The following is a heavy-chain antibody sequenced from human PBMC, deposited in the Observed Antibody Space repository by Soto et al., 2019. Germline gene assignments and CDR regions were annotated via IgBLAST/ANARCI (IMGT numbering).Heavy chain of an antibody. CDR2: INQDGSEK. Sequence: SLRLSCAASGFTFSSYWMSWVRQAPGMGLEWVANINQDGSEKYYVDSVKGRFTISRDNTKNSLYLQMNSLRAEDTAVYYCARDRYYFDYWGQGTLVTVSS. V-gene: IGHV3-7*01. J-gene: IGHJ4*02. CDR3: ARDRYYFDY. CDR1: GFTFSSYW.